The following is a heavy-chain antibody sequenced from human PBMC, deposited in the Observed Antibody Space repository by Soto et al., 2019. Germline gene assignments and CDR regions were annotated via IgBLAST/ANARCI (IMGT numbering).Heavy chain of an antibody. J-gene: IGHJ6*02. D-gene: IGHD6-13*01. V-gene: IGHV4-30-2*01. CDR3: ARDSGAAGTGYYYYGMDV. CDR1: GGSISSGGYS. Sequence: SETLSLTCAVSGGSISSGGYSWSWIRQPPGKGLELIGYIYHSGSTYYNPSLKSRVTISVDRSKNQFSLKLSSVTAADTAVYYCARDSGAAGTGYYYYGMDVWGQGTTVTVSS. CDR2: IYHSGST.